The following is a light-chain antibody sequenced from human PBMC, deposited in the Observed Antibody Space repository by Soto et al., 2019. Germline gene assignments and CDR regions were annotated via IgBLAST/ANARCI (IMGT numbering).Light chain of an antibody. J-gene: IGKJ3*01. CDR1: QSVRSS. Sequence: EIVLTQSPDTLSLSPGERATLSCRASQSVRSSLAWYQQKPGQAPRLLIYDASNRDTGIPARFSGSGSGTDFTLTISSLKPEAFAVYYCQQRSNWAPEFTFGPGTKVDIK. CDR3: QQRSNWAPEFT. CDR2: DAS. V-gene: IGKV3-11*01.